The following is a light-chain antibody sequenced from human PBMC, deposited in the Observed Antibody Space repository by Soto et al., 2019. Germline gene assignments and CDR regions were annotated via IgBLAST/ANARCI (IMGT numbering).Light chain of an antibody. J-gene: IGKJ2*01. CDR3: QHRSNWPRT. V-gene: IGKV3-11*01. Sequence: EIVLTQSPATLSLSPEERATLSCRASQSVSTYLAWYQQKPGQAPRLLIYDASNRATGIPAGFSGSGSGTDFTLTISSLEPEDFAVYYCQHRSNWPRTFGQGTKLEIK. CDR2: DAS. CDR1: QSVSTY.